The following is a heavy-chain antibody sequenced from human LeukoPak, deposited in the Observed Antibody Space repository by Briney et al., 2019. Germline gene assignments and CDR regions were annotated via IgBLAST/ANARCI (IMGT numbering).Heavy chain of an antibody. CDR3: ASSVPAAIHGGFDY. CDR1: GGSISSSSYY. CDR2: IYYSGST. Sequence: SETLSLTCTVSGGSISSSSYYWGWIRQPPGKGLEWIGSIYYSGSTYYNPSLKSRVTISVDTSKNQFSLKLSSVTAADTAVYYCASSVPAAIHGGFDYWGQGTLVTVSS. D-gene: IGHD2-2*02. V-gene: IGHV4-39*01. J-gene: IGHJ4*02.